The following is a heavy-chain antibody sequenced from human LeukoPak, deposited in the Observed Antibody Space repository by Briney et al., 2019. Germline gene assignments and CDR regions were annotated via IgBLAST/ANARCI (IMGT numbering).Heavy chain of an antibody. J-gene: IGHJ4*02. CDR3: AKDIYFDTSGPKLY. V-gene: IGHV3-23*01. CDR2: ISGSGGTT. Sequence: PGGSLRLSCEASGFSVTNNYMSWFRLAPGKGLEWVSTISGSGGTTYYADSVKGRFTVSRDNSKNTLSLQMSSLRAEDTAVYYCAKDIYFDTSGPKLYWGQGTLVTVSS. CDR1: GFSVTNNY. D-gene: IGHD3-22*01.